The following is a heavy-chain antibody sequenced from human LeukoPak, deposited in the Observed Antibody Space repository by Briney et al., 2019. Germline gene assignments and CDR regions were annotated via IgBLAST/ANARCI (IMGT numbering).Heavy chain of an antibody. CDR2: ISGSGGST. Sequence: GSLRLSCAASGFTFSSYAMSWVRQAPGKGLEWVSAISGSGGSTYYADSVKGRFTISRDNSKNTLYLQMNSLRAEDTAVYYCAREGDLRYYYDSSGYYYNVSPVANWGQGTLVTVSS. V-gene: IGHV3-23*01. D-gene: IGHD3-22*01. CDR3: AREGDLRYYYDSSGYYYNVSPVAN. J-gene: IGHJ4*02. CDR1: GFTFSSYA.